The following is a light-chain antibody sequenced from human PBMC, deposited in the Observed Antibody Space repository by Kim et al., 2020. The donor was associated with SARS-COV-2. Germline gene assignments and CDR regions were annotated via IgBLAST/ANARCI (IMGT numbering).Light chain of an antibody. Sequence: SASAGDRVTITCRASQSINRGLASYQQRPGTAPELLIYDASNLAPGVPSRFSGSASGTEFTLTISSLQPDDSATYYCQQYYIYGTFGQGTKVDIK. CDR1: QSINRG. CDR2: DAS. J-gene: IGKJ1*01. V-gene: IGKV1-5*01. CDR3: QQYYIYGT.